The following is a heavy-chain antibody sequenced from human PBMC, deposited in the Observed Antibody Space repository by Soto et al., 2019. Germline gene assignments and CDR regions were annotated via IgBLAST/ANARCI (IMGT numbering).Heavy chain of an antibody. D-gene: IGHD6-19*01. CDR3: ARVARPDLPIAVAGTTNFDY. CDR1: GYTFTSYG. Sequence: ASVKVSCKASGYTFTSYGISWVRQAPGQGLEWMGWISAYNGNTNYAQKLQGRVTMTTDTSTSTAYMELRSLRSDDTAVYYCARVARPDLPIAVAGTTNFDYWGQGTLVTVSS. J-gene: IGHJ4*02. V-gene: IGHV1-18*01. CDR2: ISAYNGNT.